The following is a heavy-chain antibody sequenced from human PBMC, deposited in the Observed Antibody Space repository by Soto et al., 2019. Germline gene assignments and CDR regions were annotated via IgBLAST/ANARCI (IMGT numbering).Heavy chain of an antibody. V-gene: IGHV4-31*03. Sequence: QVQLQESGPGLVKPSQTLSLTCTVSDGSISSGGYYWSWIRQHPGKGLEWIGYIYYSGSTYYNPSLHHRATISVHTSTNHRSLQLSSVTASTTSLYYCAIDRYYSSTGYLPGLHSFDPSRPGTLLTLSS. CDR1: DGSISSGGYY. J-gene: IGHJ5*02. CDR2: IYYSGST. D-gene: IGHD3-22*01. CDR3: AIDRYYSSTGYLPGLHSFDP.